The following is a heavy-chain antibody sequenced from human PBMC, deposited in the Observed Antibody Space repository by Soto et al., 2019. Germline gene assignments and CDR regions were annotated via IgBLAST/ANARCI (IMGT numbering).Heavy chain of an antibody. CDR3: ARGMYSSSWYYFDY. V-gene: IGHV4-34*01. Sequence: PSETLSLTCAVYVGSFIGYYWSWIRQPPGKGLEWIGEINHSGSTNYNPSLKSRVTISVDTSKNQFSLKLSSVTAADTAVYYCARGMYSSSWYYFDYWGQGTLVTVS. CDR2: INHSGST. CDR1: VGSFIGYY. D-gene: IGHD6-13*01. J-gene: IGHJ4*02.